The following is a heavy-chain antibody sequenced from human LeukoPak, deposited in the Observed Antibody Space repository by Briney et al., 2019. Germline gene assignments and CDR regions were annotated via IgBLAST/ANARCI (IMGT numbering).Heavy chain of an antibody. CDR3: AKRPSDYGDYVTYFDY. V-gene: IGHV3-30*18. Sequence: PGGSLRLSCAASGFSFISYGMHWVRQAPGKGLEWVGVISDDGRNKKYADSVKGRFTISRDNSKDTLYLQMKSLRDEDTAVYYCAKRPSDYGDYVTYFDYWGQGTLVTVSS. CDR2: ISDDGRNK. J-gene: IGHJ4*02. D-gene: IGHD4-17*01. CDR1: GFSFISYG.